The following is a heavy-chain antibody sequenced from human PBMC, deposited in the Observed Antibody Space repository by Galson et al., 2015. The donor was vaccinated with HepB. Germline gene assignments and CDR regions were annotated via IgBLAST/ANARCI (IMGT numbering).Heavy chain of an antibody. Sequence: SVKVSCKASGGTFSSYAISWVRQAPGQGLEWMGGIIPIFGTANYAQKFQGRVTITADESTSTAYMELSSLRSEDTAVYYCARDIEQLVPYYGMDVWGQGTTVTVSS. V-gene: IGHV1-69*13. CDR3: ARDIEQLVPYYGMDV. CDR1: GGTFSSYA. D-gene: IGHD6-6*01. J-gene: IGHJ6*02. CDR2: IIPIFGTA.